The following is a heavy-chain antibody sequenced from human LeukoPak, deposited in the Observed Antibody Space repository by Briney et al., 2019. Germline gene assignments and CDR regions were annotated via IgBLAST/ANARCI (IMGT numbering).Heavy chain of an antibody. CDR2: IYYSGST. V-gene: IGHV4-30-4*01. J-gene: IGHJ5*02. D-gene: IGHD3-9*01. Sequence: PSETLSLTCTVSGGSISSGDYYWSWIRQPPGKGLEWIGDIYYSGSTYYNPSLKSRVTISVDTSKNQFSLKLSSVTAADTAVYYCAREDYDILTGHEGRVWSDPWGQGTLVTVSS. CDR1: GGSISSGDYY. CDR3: AREDYDILTGHEGRVWSDP.